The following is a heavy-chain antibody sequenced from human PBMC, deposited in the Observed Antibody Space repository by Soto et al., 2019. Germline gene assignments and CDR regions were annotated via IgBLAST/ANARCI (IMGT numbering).Heavy chain of an antibody. V-gene: IGHV5-51*01. CDR3: AIPRQGIIDV. J-gene: IGHJ6*02. Sequence: GASLKISCKGSGYSFSGYWIGWVRQMPGKGLEWMGIIYPGDSDTRYSPSFQGQVTISADKSISTAYVQWSSLKASDTAIYYCAIPRQGIIDVWGQGTTVTVSS. CDR1: GYSFSGYW. CDR2: IYPGDSDT.